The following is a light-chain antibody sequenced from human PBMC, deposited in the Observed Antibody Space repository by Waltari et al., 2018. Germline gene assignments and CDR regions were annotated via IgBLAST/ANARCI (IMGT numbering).Light chain of an antibody. V-gene: IGKV2-29*02. J-gene: IGKJ2*01. CDR1: QSLLHSDGKTY. CDR3: QQYKNYPVT. CDR2: EVS. Sequence: DIVMTQTPLSLSVTPGQPASISCKSSQSLLHSDGKTYLYRYLQKPGQSPQLLIYEVSSRFSGVPDRFSGSGSGTEFTLTITNLQPDDFATYYCQQYKNYPVTFGQGTKLEIK.